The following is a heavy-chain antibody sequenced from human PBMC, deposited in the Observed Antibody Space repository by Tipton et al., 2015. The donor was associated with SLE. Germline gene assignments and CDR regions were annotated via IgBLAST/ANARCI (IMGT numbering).Heavy chain of an antibody. Sequence: QLVQSGAEVKKPGSSVKVSCKPSGGTFSNYAISWVRQAPGQGLEWMGGIIPIFGTSDYAQNFQGRVTITTDESASAAYMELSSLRSEDTAVYYCATRLLEHFWTIAWYSDYWGQGTLVTVSA. CDR1: GGTFSNYA. J-gene: IGHJ4*02. CDR3: ATRLLEHFWTIAWYSDY. V-gene: IGHV1-69*05. CDR2: IIPIFGTS. D-gene: IGHD3-3*02.